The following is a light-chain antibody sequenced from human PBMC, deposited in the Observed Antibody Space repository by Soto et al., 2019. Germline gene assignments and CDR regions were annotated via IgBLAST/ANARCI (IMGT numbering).Light chain of an antibody. V-gene: IGKV3-15*01. Sequence: IVMTQSPATLSVSPGERATLSCRASQSVSSNLAWYQQKPGQAPRLLIYGASTRATVIPARFSGSGSGTEFTLTISSLQSEDFAVYYCQQYSNWPITFGPGTKVDIK. CDR1: QSVSSN. CDR2: GAS. J-gene: IGKJ3*01. CDR3: QQYSNWPIT.